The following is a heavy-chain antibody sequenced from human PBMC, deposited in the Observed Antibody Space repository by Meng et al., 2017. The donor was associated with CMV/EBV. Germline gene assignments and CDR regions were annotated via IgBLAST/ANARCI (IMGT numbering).Heavy chain of an antibody. CDR2: IIPIFGKA. J-gene: IGHJ5*02. V-gene: IGHV1-69*01. Sequence: QRQPGRSGVEGEQPGVSVKGTGTASGGAFSSYAISWGRQAPGQGLEWMGGIIPIFGKANYAQKFQGRVTITADESTSTAYMELSSLRSEDTAVYYCAREGGIVVVPAAPGWFDPWGQGTLVTVSS. CDR3: AREGGIVVVPAAPGWFDP. D-gene: IGHD2-2*01. CDR1: GGAFSSYA.